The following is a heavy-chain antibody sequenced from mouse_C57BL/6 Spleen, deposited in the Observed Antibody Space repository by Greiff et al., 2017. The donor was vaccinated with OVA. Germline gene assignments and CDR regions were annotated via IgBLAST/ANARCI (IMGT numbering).Heavy chain of an antibody. V-gene: IGHV1-82*01. CDR1: GYAFSSSW. CDR3: AREVYSNFDY. J-gene: IGHJ2*01. CDR2: IYPGDGDT. Sequence: SGPELVKPGASVKISCKASGYAFSSSWMNWVKQRPGKGLEWIGRIYPGDGDTNYNGKFKGKATLTADKSSSTAYMQLSSLTSEDSAVYFCAREVYSNFDYWGQGTTLTVSS. D-gene: IGHD2-5*01.